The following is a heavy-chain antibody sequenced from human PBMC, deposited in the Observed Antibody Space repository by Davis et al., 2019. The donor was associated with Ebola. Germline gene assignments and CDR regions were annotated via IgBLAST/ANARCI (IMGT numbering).Heavy chain of an antibody. D-gene: IGHD2-15*01. CDR2: IGSDRNKE. Sequence: GGPLRFSCAASGFSFSLYGMHWVRQAPGKGLEWVAFIGSDRNKEYYGGSVKGRLTISRDNSKNTVSLQMNTLRGEDKAVYYCAKELAEDSDYWGQGNLVTVS. J-gene: IGHJ4*02. CDR3: AKELAEDSDY. CDR1: GFSFSLYG. V-gene: IGHV3-30*02.